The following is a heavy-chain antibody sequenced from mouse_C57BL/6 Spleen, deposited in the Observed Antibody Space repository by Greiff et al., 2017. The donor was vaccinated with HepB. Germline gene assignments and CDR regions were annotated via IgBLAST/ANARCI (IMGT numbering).Heavy chain of an antibody. V-gene: IGHV10-1*01. Sequence: EVHLVESGGGLVQPKGSLKLSCAASGFSFNTYAMNWVRQAPGKGLEWVARIRSKSNNYATYYADSVKDRFTISRDDSESMLYLQMNNLKTEDTAMYYCVRQGIYDGYYVAWFAYWGQGTLVTVSA. CDR2: IRSKSNNYAT. D-gene: IGHD2-3*01. J-gene: IGHJ3*01. CDR3: VRQGIYDGYYVAWFAY. CDR1: GFSFNTYA.